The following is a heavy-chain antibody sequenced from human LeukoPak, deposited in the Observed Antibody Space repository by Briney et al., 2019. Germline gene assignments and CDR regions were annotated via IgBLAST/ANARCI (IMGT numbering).Heavy chain of an antibody. D-gene: IGHD3-9*01. V-gene: IGHV3-74*01. Sequence: GGSLRLSCAASGFTFSSYWMHWVRQAPGEGLVWVSRINSDGSSTSYADSVKGRFTISRDNAKNTLYLQMNSLRAEDTAVYYCARRMRYFDWLFDYWGQGTLVTVSS. CDR2: INSDGSST. CDR1: GFTFSSYW. CDR3: ARRMRYFDWLFDY. J-gene: IGHJ4*02.